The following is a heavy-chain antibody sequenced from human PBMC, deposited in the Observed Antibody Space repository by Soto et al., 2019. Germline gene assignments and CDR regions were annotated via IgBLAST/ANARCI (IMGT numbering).Heavy chain of an antibody. Sequence: QMQLVQSEPEVKKPGTSVKVSCKASGFAFTSSAVRWVRQARGQRLEWIGWIVVGSGNTNYAQKSQARVTITSDMSTSTAYMELSSLRSEDTAVYYCAAEALYSSSTSCKLNWFDPWGQGTLVTVSS. CDR2: IVVGSGNT. CDR1: GFAFTSSA. CDR3: AAEALYSSSTSCKLNWFDP. J-gene: IGHJ5*02. D-gene: IGHD2-2*01. V-gene: IGHV1-58*01.